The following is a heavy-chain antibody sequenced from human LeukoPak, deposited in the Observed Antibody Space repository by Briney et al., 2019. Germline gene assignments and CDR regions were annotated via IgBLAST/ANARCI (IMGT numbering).Heavy chain of an antibody. J-gene: IGHJ4*02. D-gene: IGHD1-26*01. Sequence: GGSLRLSCAASGFTFSSYWMSWVRQAPGKGLEWVANIKQDGSEKYYVDSVKGRFTISRDNAKNSLYLQMNSLRAEDTAVYYCARGFRVGPSQYYFDYWGQGTLVTVSS. CDR3: ARGFRVGPSQYYFDY. CDR1: GFTFSSYW. V-gene: IGHV3-7*03. CDR2: IKQDGSEK.